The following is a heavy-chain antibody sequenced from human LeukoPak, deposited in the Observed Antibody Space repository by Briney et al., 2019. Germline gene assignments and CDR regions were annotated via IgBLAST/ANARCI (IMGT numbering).Heavy chain of an antibody. CDR1: GDSISSSNYY. Sequence: SETLSLTCTVAGDSISSSNYYWDWIRQSPGKELEWIGNIYYSGNTYYSPSLKSRVTLSVDTSKNQFSLKLSSVTAADTAVYYCARGVYYGSGSYALKHNWFDPWGQGTLVTVSS. CDR2: IYYSGNT. D-gene: IGHD3-10*01. CDR3: ARGVYYGSGSYALKHNWFDP. V-gene: IGHV4-39*01. J-gene: IGHJ5*02.